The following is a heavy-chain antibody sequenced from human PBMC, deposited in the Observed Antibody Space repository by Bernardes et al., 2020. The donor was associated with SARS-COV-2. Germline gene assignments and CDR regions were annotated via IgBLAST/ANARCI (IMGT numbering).Heavy chain of an antibody. CDR1: GFTFSGYD. CDR3: ARVTVVVVDDF. J-gene: IGHJ4*02. V-gene: IGHV3-48*03. CDR2: ISSSGSTM. D-gene: IGHD2-15*01. Sequence: GGSLRLSCAASGFTFSGYDMNWVRQAPGKGLEWVSYISSSGSTMYYADSVKGRFTVSRDNAKNSLFLQMDSLRAEDTAVYFCARVTVVVVDDFWGQGTLVTVSS.